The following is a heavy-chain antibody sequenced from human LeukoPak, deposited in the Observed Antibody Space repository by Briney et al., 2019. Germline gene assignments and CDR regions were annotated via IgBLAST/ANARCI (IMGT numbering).Heavy chain of an antibody. D-gene: IGHD2-2*02. V-gene: IGHV3-30-3*01. CDR2: ISYDGSNK. CDR1: GFTFSSYA. J-gene: IGHJ4*02. Sequence: GGSLRLSCAASGFTFSSYAMHWVRQAPGKGLEWVAVISYDGSNKYYADSVKGRFTISRDNSKNTLYLLMNSLRAEDTALYYCAKAPNQYCSRTSCYKADYWGQGTLVTVSS. CDR3: AKAPNQYCSRTSCYKADY.